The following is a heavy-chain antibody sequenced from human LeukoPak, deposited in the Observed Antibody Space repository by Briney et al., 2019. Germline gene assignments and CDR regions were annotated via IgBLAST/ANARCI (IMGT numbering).Heavy chain of an antibody. CDR3: ARVRVGTTHFDY. V-gene: IGHV3-21*01. Sequence: GGSLRLSCAASGFTFSSYSMNWVRQALGKGLEWVSSISSSSNYIYYPDSVKGRFTISRDNAKNSLYLQMNSLRAEDTAVYYCARVRVGTTHFDYWGQGTLVTVSS. D-gene: IGHD1-1*01. CDR2: ISSSSNYI. CDR1: GFTFSSYS. J-gene: IGHJ4*02.